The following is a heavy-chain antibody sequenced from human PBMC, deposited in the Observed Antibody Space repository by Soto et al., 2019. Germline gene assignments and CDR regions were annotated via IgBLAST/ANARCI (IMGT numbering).Heavy chain of an antibody. CDR2: IKQDGSPK. CDR1: GFTFSSYW. Sequence: EVQLVESGGGLVQPGGSLRLSCAASGFTFSSYWMSWVRQAPGKGLEWVANIKQDGSPKYYVDSVKGRFTISRDNAKKSLYLQMNSLRAEDTAVYYCARRPQYCSGGSCIWDYWGQGSLLTVSS. D-gene: IGHD2-15*01. J-gene: IGHJ4*02. CDR3: ARRPQYCSGGSCIWDY. V-gene: IGHV3-7*01.